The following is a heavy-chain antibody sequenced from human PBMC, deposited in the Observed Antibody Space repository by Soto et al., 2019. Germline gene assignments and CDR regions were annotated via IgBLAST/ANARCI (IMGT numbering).Heavy chain of an antibody. CDR2: ISSSSSYI. CDR3: ARDGLGYCSSTSCFYYFDY. CDR1: GFTFSSYS. V-gene: IGHV3-21*01. J-gene: IGHJ4*02. D-gene: IGHD2-2*01. Sequence: GGSLRLSCAASGFTFSSYSMNWVRQAPGKGLEWVSSISSSSSYIYYADSVKGRFTISRDNAKNSLYLQMNSLRAEDTAVYYCARDGLGYCSSTSCFYYFDYWGQGTLVTVSS.